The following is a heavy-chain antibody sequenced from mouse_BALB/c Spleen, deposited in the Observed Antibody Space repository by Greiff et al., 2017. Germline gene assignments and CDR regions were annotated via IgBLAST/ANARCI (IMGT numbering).Heavy chain of an antibody. CDR2: IHYSGST. J-gene: IGHJ4*01. CDR3: ARRDGYYAMDY. V-gene: IGHV3-1*02. D-gene: IGHD2-3*01. Sequence: EVQLQQSGPDLVKPSQSLSLTCTVTGYSITSGYSWPWIRQFPGNKLEWMGYIHYSGSTNYNPSLKSRISITRDTSKNQFFLQLNSVTTEDTATYYCARRDGYYAMDYWGQGTSVTVSS. CDR1: GYSITSGYS.